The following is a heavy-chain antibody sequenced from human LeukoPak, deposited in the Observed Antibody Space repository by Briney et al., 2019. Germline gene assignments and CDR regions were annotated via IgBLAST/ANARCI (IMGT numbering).Heavy chain of an antibody. CDR1: GFTFSSYP. V-gene: IGHV3-7*01. D-gene: IGHD6-13*01. CDR3: ARDSSSWYVRPFDY. Sequence: PGGSLRLSCAASGFTFSSYPMNWVRQAPGKGLEWVANIKQDGSEKYYVDSVKGRFTISRDNAKNSLYLQMNSLRAEDTAVYYCARDSSSWYVRPFDYWGQGTLVTVSS. J-gene: IGHJ4*02. CDR2: IKQDGSEK.